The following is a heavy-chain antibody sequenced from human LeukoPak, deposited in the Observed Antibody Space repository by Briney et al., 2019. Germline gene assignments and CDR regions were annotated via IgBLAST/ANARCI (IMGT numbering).Heavy chain of an antibody. V-gene: IGHV3-23*01. CDR1: GFTFSSNA. CDR3: AKGGYCSSTSCYGYLDS. Sequence: GGSLRLSCAASGFTFSSNAMSWVRQAPGKGLEWVSAISISGGSTYYADSVKGRFTISRDNSENTLYLQMNSLRAEDTAVYYCAKGGYCSSTSCYGYLDSWGQGTLVTVSS. D-gene: IGHD2-2*01. CDR2: ISISGGST. J-gene: IGHJ4*02.